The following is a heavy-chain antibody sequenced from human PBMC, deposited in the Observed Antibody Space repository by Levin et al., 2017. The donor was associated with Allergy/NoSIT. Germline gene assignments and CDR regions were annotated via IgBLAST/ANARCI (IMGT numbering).Heavy chain of an antibody. J-gene: IGHJ4*02. CDR2: LINSGVGT. Sequence: GGSLRLSCAASGFTFNNYAMSWVRQAPGQGLEWVSALINSGVGTYYADSVKGRFTISRDNSKNTMYLQMNSLRAEDTAVYFCAKDAIRGSDQPYYFDYWGQGTLVTASS. V-gene: IGHV3-23*01. CDR1: GFTFNNYA. CDR3: AKDAIRGSDQPYYFDY. D-gene: IGHD6-19*01.